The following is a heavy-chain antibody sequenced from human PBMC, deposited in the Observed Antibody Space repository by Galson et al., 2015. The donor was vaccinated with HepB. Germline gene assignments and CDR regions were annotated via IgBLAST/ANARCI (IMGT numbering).Heavy chain of an antibody. CDR1: GGSISSSSYY. V-gene: IGHV4-39*01. J-gene: IGHJ3*02. Sequence: SETLSLTCTVSGGSISSSSYYWGWIRQPPGKGLEWIGSIYYSGSTYYNPSLKSRVTISVDTSKNQFSLKLSSVTAADTAVYYCARHLGSGRPWAFDIWGQGTMVTVSS. D-gene: IGHD3-10*01. CDR3: ARHLGSGRPWAFDI. CDR2: IYYSGST.